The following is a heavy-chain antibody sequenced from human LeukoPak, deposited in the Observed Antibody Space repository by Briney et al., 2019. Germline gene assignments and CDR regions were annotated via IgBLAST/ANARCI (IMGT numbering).Heavy chain of an antibody. CDR2: IYPDDSDT. V-gene: IGHV5-51*01. Sequence: GESLKISCXGSGYSFTNYWIAWVRQMPGKGLKWMRIIYPDDSDTKYSPSFQGQVTISADKSISTAYLQWNSLEASDTAMYYCARHPIYCSGGTCFSSNYFDYWGQGTLVTVSS. D-gene: IGHD2-15*01. CDR3: ARHPIYCSGGTCFSSNYFDY. CDR1: GYSFTNYW. J-gene: IGHJ4*02.